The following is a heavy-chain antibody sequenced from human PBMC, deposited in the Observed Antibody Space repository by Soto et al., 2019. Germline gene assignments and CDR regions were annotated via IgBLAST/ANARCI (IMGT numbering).Heavy chain of an antibody. CDR2: IYSSGST. CDR3: AATPRY. V-gene: IGHV4-59*01. D-gene: IGHD1-26*01. CDR1: GGSISSYY. Sequence: QVQLQESGPGLVKPSETLSLTCTVSGGSISSYYWSWIRQPPGKGLEWIGYIYSSGSTNYNPSLKGXXPMSLDTSKNQVSLNVTSVTAADTAVYYCAATPRYWGQGRLVTVSS. J-gene: IGHJ4*02.